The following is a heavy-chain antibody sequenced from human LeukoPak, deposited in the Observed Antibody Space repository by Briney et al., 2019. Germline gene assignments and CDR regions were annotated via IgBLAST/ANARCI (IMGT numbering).Heavy chain of an antibody. J-gene: IGHJ4*02. D-gene: IGHD6-13*01. CDR1: GXTFSSYA. Sequence: PGGSLRLSCAASGXTFSSYALSWVRQAPGKGLEWVSGISENGGTTFYADSVKGRFTITRDNSKNTLYVQMNSLRGEDTAVYYCVKDYGPKQLVFFDSWGQGTMVTVSS. CDR2: ISENGGTT. CDR3: VKDYGPKQLVFFDS. V-gene: IGHV3-23*01.